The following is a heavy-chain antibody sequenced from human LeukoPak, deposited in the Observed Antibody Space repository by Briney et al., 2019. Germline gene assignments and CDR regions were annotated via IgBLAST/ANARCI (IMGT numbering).Heavy chain of an antibody. CDR3: ATGPPPLAYCGGDCYSGLFDY. D-gene: IGHD2-21*02. CDR1: GYTLTELS. Sequence: ASVKVSCKVSGYTLTELSMHWVRQAPGKGLEWMGGFDPEDRETIYAQKFQGRVTMTEDASTDTAYMELSSLRSEDTAVYYCATGPPPLAYCGGDCYSGLFDYWGQGTLVTVSS. V-gene: IGHV1-24*01. J-gene: IGHJ4*02. CDR2: FDPEDRET.